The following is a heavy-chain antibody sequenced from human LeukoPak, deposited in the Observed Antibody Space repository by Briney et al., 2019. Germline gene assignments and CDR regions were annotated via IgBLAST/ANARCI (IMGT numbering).Heavy chain of an antibody. J-gene: IGHJ4*02. CDR3: ARGRGYSGYDHFGY. D-gene: IGHD5-12*01. V-gene: IGHV3-53*01. CDR2: IYSGGST. CDR1: GFTVSSNY. Sequence: GGSLRLTCAASGFTVSSNYMSWVHQAPGKGLEWVSVIYSGGSTYYADSVKGRLTISRDNSKNTLYLQMNSLRAEDTAVYYCARGRGYSGYDHFGYWGQGTLVTVSS.